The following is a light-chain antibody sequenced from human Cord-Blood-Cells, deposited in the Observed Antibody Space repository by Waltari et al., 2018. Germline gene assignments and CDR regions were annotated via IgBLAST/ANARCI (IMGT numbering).Light chain of an antibody. V-gene: IGKV3-15*01. CDR2: CAS. CDR3: QQYNNWPQT. J-gene: IGKJ1*01. CDR1: ESVRSN. Sequence: EIVMTQSTPTLSVSPGERDTLSCSASESVRSNLAWYQQKPGQAPSLLIYCASTRATGSPARFSGSGSGTEFTLTISSLQSEDFAVYYCQQYNNWPQTFGQWTKVELK.